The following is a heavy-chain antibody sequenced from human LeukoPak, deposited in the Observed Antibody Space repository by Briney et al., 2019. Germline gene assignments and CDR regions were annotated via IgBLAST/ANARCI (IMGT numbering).Heavy chain of an antibody. V-gene: IGHV3-21*04. Sequence: GGSLRLSCAASGFTFSSYSMNWVRQAPGKGLEWVSSISSSSSYIYYADSVKGRFTISRDNAKNSLYLQMNSLRAEDTALYYCARDKYGSGSYYNFDYWGQGTLVTVSS. CDR1: GFTFSSYS. CDR2: ISSSSSYI. D-gene: IGHD3-10*01. J-gene: IGHJ4*02. CDR3: ARDKYGSGSYYNFDY.